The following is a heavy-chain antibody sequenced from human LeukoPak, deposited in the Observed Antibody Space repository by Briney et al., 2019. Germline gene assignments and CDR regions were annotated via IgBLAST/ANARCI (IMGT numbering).Heavy chain of an antibody. CDR3: ARGGGSSWFDF. J-gene: IGHJ5*01. Sequence: GASVKVSCKASGYTFTGKYIHWVRQAPGQGLEWMGWINPNSGDTKYAQKFQGRVAMTRDTSISTAYMELSRLKSDDTAEYFCARGGGSSWFDFWGQGTLVTVSS. D-gene: IGHD3-10*01. CDR1: GYTFTGKY. CDR2: INPNSGDT. V-gene: IGHV1-2*02.